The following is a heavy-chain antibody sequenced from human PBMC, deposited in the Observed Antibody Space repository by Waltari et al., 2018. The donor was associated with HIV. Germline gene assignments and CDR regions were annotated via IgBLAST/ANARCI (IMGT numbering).Heavy chain of an antibody. J-gene: IGHJ4*02. CDR2: INHSGST. Sequence: QVQLQQWGAGLLKPSETLSLTCAVYGGSFSGYYWSWIRQPPGKGLEWIGEINHSGSTNYNPSLKSRVTISVDTSKNQFSLKLSSVTAADTAVYYCARSYYYDSSGYYDYWGQGTLVTVSS. CDR1: GGSFSGYY. CDR3: ARSYYYDSSGYYDY. V-gene: IGHV4-34*01. D-gene: IGHD3-22*01.